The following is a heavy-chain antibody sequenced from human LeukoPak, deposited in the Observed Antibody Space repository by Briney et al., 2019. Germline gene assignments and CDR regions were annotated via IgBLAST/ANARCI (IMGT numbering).Heavy chain of an antibody. CDR3: AKGPLPRIDY. CDR2: INSNGGST. J-gene: IGHJ4*02. V-gene: IGHV3-23*01. Sequence: PSETLSLTCAVSGGSISSSNWWSWVRQPPGKGLEWVSAINSNGGSTYYADSVKGRFTISRDNSKNTLYLQMNSLRAEDTAVYYCAKGPLPRIDYWGQGTLVTVSS. CDR1: GGSISSSN.